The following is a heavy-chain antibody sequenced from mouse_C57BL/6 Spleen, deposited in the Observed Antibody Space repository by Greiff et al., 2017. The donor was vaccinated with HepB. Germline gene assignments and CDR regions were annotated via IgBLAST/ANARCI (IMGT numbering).Heavy chain of an antibody. Sequence: VQLQQSGPELVKPGASVKISCKASGYAFSSSWMNWVKQRPGKGLEWIGRIYPGDGDTNYNGKFKGKATLTADKSSSTAYMQLSSLTSEDSAVYFCAPLRPWFAYWGQGTLVTVSA. J-gene: IGHJ3*01. V-gene: IGHV1-82*01. CDR1: GYAFSSSW. CDR3: APLRPWFAY. D-gene: IGHD2-12*01. CDR2: IYPGDGDT.